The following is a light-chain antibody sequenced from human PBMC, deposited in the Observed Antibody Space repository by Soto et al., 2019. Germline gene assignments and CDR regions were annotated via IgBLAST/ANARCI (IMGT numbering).Light chain of an antibody. V-gene: IGKV3-15*01. J-gene: IGKJ2*01. CDR3: QQYNNWPPGT. Sequence: EIVMTQSPATLSVSPGERATLSCRASHLVNSNVAWYQQKPGQAPRLLMYGASTRAAGVPARFSGSGSGTDFTLTISSLQSEDFAVYYCQQYNNWPPGTFGQGTKLEIK. CDR1: HLVNSN. CDR2: GAS.